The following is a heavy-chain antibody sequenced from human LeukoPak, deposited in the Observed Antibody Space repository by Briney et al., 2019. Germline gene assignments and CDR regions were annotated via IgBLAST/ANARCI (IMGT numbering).Heavy chain of an antibody. CDR1: GGSISSSNW. Sequence: PSETLSLTCAVSGGSISSSNWWSWVRQPPGKGLEWIGEIYHSGSTNYNPSLKSRVTISVDKSKNQFSLKLSSVTAADTAVYYCARENYDYVWGSYRKNYGMDVWGQGTTVTVSS. CDR3: ARENYDYVWGSYRKNYGMDV. D-gene: IGHD3-16*02. CDR2: IYHSGST. J-gene: IGHJ6*02. V-gene: IGHV4-4*02.